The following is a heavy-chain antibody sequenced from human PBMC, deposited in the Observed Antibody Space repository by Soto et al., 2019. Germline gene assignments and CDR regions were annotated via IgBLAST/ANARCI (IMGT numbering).Heavy chain of an antibody. CDR3: ARYNCSGGSCHSGFAY. J-gene: IGHJ4*02. CDR1: GGSISSSSYY. D-gene: IGHD2-15*01. Sequence: SSETLSLTCTVSGGSISSSSYYWGWIRQPPGKGLEWIGRIYYSGSTYYNPSLKSRVTISVDTSKNQFSLKLSSVTAADTAVYYCARYNCSGGSCHSGFAYWGQGSLVTVSS. CDR2: IYYSGST. V-gene: IGHV4-39*01.